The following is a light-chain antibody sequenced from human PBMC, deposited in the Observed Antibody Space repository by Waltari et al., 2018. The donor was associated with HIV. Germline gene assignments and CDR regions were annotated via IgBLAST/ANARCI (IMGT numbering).Light chain of an antibody. V-gene: IGKV4-1*01. CDR1: MTVLYSSNNRNY. CDR3: QQYYSNSWT. Sequence: DIVMAQSPDSLTLSLGERATISCKSSMTVLYSSNNRNYLAWYQQKPGQPPKLLIYWASTRESGVPDRFSGSGSGTDFTLTINNLQAEDVAVYYCQQYYSNSWTFGQGTKVEL. CDR2: WAS. J-gene: IGKJ1*01.